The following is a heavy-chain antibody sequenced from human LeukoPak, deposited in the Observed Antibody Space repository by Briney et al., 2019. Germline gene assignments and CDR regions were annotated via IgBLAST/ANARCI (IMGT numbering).Heavy chain of an antibody. CDR3: ARRGTSSGWTPYFDY. D-gene: IGHD6-19*01. V-gene: IGHV4-61*01. CDR1: GGSVSSDTYY. Sequence: SETLSLTCAVSGGSVSSDTYYWHWIRRSPGKGLEWVGFVYYSGRTKYNPSLKSRVTMSIDTSKNQVSLRLRSVTAADTAVYYCARRGTSSGWTPYFDYWGQGTLVTVSS. J-gene: IGHJ4*02. CDR2: VYYSGRT.